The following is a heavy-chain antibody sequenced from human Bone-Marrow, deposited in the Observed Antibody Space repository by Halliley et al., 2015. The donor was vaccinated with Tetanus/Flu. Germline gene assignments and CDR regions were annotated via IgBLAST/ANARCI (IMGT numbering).Heavy chain of an antibody. D-gene: IGHD4-17*01. CDR3: ARESGVRCFFWFDS. J-gene: IGHJ5*01. CDR2: IDYSGSP. V-gene: IGHV4-31*02. Sequence: LGNIDYSGSPSYNPSLESRVTISIDTSKNQFFLKVTSVTAADTAVYYCARESGVRCFFWFDSWGQGNLVTVLS.